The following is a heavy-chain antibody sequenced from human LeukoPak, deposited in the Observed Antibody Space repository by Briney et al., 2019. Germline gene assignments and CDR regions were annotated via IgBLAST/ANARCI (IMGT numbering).Heavy chain of an antibody. V-gene: IGHV1-18*01. D-gene: IGHD3-10*01. J-gene: IGHJ4*02. Sequence: ASVKVSCKASGYSFTSYGISWVRQAPGQGLEWMGWISAYNGNTNYAQKIQGRVTMTTDTSTRTAYMELRSLRSDDTAVYYCARDLGLGSHIFYWGQGTLVTVSS. CDR1: GYSFTSYG. CDR3: ARDLGLGSHIFY. CDR2: ISAYNGNT.